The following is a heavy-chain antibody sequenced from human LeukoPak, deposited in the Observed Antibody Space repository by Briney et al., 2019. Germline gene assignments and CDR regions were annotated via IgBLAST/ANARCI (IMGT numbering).Heavy chain of an antibody. Sequence: KTSETLSLTCTVSGGSISSNYWSWIRQPPGKGLEWIAYIYNSGGTNYNPSLKSRVTISVDTSKNQFSLKLSSLAAADTAMYYCASERLYAFDIWGQGTMVTVSS. CDR2: IYNSGGT. CDR3: ASERLYAFDI. CDR1: GGSISSNY. V-gene: IGHV4-59*01. J-gene: IGHJ3*02.